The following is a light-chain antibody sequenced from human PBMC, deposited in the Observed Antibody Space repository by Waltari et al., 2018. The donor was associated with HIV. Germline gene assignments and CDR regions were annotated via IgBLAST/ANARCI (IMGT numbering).Light chain of an antibody. Sequence: DIQVTQSPSSLSASVGDRVSMTCRASRDVTRYLNWFQQKPGRAPKLLIYAASSLQRGVPSRFSGSGSGTEFTLTINGVQPEDFAIYYGQQSHSTPLTFGPGTKVDVK. CDR2: AAS. CDR1: RDVTRY. CDR3: QQSHSTPLT. J-gene: IGKJ3*01. V-gene: IGKV1-39*01.